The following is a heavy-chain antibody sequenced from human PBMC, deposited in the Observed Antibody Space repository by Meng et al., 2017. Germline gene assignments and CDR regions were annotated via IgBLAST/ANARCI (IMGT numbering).Heavy chain of an antibody. J-gene: IGHJ3*02. CDR3: AKSGLSPYCSGGSCYYDAFDI. V-gene: IGHV3-23*01. CDR1: GFTFSSYA. Sequence: GESLKISCAASGFTFSSYAMSWVRQAPGKGLEWVSAISGSGGRTYYADSVKGRFTISRDNSKNTLYLQMNSLRAEDTAVYYCAKSGLSPYCSGGSCYYDAFDIWGQGTMVTVSS. CDR2: ISGSGGRT. D-gene: IGHD2-15*01.